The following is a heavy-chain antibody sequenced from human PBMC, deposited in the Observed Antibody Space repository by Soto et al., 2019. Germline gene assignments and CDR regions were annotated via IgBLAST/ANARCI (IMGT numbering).Heavy chain of an antibody. J-gene: IGHJ4*02. CDR3: ASGYYDSSANIFDY. Sequence: PSETLSLTCTVSGGSISSSSYYWGWIRQPPGKGLEWIGSIYYSGSTYYNPSLKSRVTISVDTSKNQFSLKLSSVTAADTAVYYCASGYYDSSANIFDYWGQGTLVTVSS. V-gene: IGHV4-39*01. CDR2: IYYSGST. D-gene: IGHD3-22*01. CDR1: GGSISSSSYY.